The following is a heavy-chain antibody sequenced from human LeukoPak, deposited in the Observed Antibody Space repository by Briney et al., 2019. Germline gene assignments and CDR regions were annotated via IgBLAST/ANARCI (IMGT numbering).Heavy chain of an antibody. CDR1: GFTFSSYW. CDR2: IYSGGST. J-gene: IGHJ4*02. Sequence: GGSLRLSCADSGFTFSSYWMSWVRQAPGKGLEWASTIYSGGSTHYADSVQGRFTISRDNSKNTLYLQMNSLRAEDTAVYYCARGYHDYWGQGTLVTVSS. V-gene: IGHV3-66*01. CDR3: ARGYHDY. D-gene: IGHD3-16*02.